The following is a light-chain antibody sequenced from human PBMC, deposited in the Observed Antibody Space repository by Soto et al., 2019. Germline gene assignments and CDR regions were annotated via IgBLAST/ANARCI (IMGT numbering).Light chain of an antibody. CDR3: CSYAGSYTLV. J-gene: IGLJ2*01. V-gene: IGLV2-11*01. CDR1: SSDVGGYNY. Sequence: QSVLTQPRSVSGSPGQSVTISCTGTSSDVGGYNYVSWYQQHPDKAPKLMIYDVSKWPSGVPDRFSGSKSGNTASLTISGLQAEDEADYYCCSYAGSYTLVFGGGTKLTVL. CDR2: DVS.